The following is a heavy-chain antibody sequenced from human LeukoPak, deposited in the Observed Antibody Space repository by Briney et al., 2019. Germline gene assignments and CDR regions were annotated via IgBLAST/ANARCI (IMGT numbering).Heavy chain of an antibody. CDR3: ATRTYSGSYLGAFDI. CDR2: IYYSGST. V-gene: IGHV4-59*01. D-gene: IGHD1-26*01. Sequence: PSETLSLTCTVSGGSISSYYWSWIRQPPGKGPEWIGYIYYSGSTNYNPSLKSRVTISVDTSKNQFSLKLSSVPAADTAVYYCATRTYSGSYLGAFDIWGQGTMVTVSS. CDR1: GGSISSYY. J-gene: IGHJ3*02.